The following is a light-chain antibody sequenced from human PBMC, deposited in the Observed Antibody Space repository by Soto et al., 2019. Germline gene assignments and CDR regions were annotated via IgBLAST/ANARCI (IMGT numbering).Light chain of an antibody. CDR1: QGISSA. CDR3: QQFNNYHT. Sequence: AIQLTQSPSSLSASVGDRVTITCRASQGISSALAWYQQKPGKAPKLLIYDASSLESGVPSRFSGSGSGTDFTLTISSLQPEDFATYYCQQFNNYHTFGGGTKVEIK. J-gene: IGKJ4*01. V-gene: IGKV1D-13*01. CDR2: DAS.